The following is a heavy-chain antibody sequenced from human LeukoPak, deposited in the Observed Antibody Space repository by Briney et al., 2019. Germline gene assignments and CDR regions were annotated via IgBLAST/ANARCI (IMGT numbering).Heavy chain of an antibody. J-gene: IGHJ3*02. V-gene: IGHV1-2*02. CDR2: INPNSGGT. D-gene: IGHD5-18*01. CDR1: GYTFTGYY. CDR3: AREGRKITAGYSYGPPHDAFDI. Sequence: ASVKVSCKASGYTFTGYYMHWVRQAPGQGLEWMGWINPNSGGTNYAQKFQGRVTMTRDMSISTAYMELSRLRSDDTAVYYCAREGRKITAGYSYGPPHDAFDIWGQGTMVTVSS.